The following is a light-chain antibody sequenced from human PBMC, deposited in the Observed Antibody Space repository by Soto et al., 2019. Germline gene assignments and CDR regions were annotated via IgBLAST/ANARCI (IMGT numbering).Light chain of an antibody. CDR3: QQYGSSPKLT. CDR2: GAS. V-gene: IGKV3-20*01. CDR1: QSVSNY. Sequence: EIVMTQSPATLSVSPGERAILSCRASQSVSNYLAWYQQKPGQAPRLLINGASSRATGIPDRFSGSGSGTDFTLTISRLEPEDFAVYYCQQYGSSPKLTFGGGTKVDIK. J-gene: IGKJ4*01.